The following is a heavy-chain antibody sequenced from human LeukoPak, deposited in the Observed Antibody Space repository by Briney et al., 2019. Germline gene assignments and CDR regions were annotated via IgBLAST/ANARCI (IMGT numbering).Heavy chain of an antibody. J-gene: IGHJ6*02. CDR1: GGSISSGDYY. CDR3: ARHFYGSGSYRAYGMDV. CDR2: IYYSGST. D-gene: IGHD3-10*01. Sequence: SETLSLTCTVSGGSISSGDYYWSWIRQPPGKGLEWIGYIYYSGSTYYNPSLKSRVTISVDMSKNQFSLKLSSVTAADTAVYYCARHFYGSGSYRAYGMDVWGQGTTVTVSS. V-gene: IGHV4-30-4*01.